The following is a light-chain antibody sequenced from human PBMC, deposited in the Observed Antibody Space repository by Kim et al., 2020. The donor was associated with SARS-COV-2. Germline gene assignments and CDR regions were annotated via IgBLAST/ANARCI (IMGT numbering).Light chain of an antibody. CDR2: QAS. J-gene: IGLJ2*01. CDR1: QLGDKY. V-gene: IGLV3-1*01. CDR3: QAWDSSTVV. Sequence: VSAGQTASITCSGAQLGDKYSCWYQQKPGHSPVLLIYQASKRPSGIPERFSGSNSGTTATLTISGTQAMDEADYYCQAWDSSTVVFGGGTQLTVL.